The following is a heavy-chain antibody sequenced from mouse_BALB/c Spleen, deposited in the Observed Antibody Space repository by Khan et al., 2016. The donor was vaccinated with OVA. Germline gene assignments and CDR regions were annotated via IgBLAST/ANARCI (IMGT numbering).Heavy chain of an antibody. CDR2: IFPNNGGA. D-gene: IGHD1-2*01. Sequence: VQLQQFGPELVKPGASVRISCKTSGYTFTDFNLDWVKQSHGKSLEWIGYIFPNNGGAGYNQKFKTKATLTVDSSSSTAYMELRSLTSEDSAVYYCARSGYGSFAYWGQGTLVTVSA. V-gene: IGHV1S29*02. J-gene: IGHJ3*01. CDR3: ARSGYGSFAY. CDR1: GYTFTDFN.